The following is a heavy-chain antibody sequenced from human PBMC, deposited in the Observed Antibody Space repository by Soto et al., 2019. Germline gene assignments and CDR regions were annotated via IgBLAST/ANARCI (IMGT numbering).Heavy chain of an antibody. V-gene: IGHV3-30-3*01. D-gene: IGHD2-15*01. CDR1: GFTFSSYA. CDR3: ARMASFYCSGGSCYPTYGMDV. Sequence: QVQLVESGGGVVQPGRSLRLSCAASGFTFSSYARHWVRQAPGKGLEWVAVISSDGSNKYYADSVKGRFTISRDNSKNSLYLQMNSLRAEDTAVYYCARMASFYCSGGSCYPTYGMDVWGQGTTVTVSS. J-gene: IGHJ6*02. CDR2: ISSDGSNK.